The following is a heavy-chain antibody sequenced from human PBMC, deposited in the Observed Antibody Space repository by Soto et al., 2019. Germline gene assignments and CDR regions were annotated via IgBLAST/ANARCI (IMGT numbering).Heavy chain of an antibody. J-gene: IGHJ6*03. Sequence: QVQLQESGPGLVKPSQTLSLTCTVSGGSISSGGYYWSWIRQHPGKGLEWIGYIYYSGNTYYNPSIKSRVAISLDTSKNQCSVRLSSVTAADTAVYYCARTFYEIYYMDVWGKGTTVTVSS. D-gene: IGHD3-3*01. V-gene: IGHV4-31*03. CDR1: GGSISSGGYY. CDR2: IYYSGNT. CDR3: ARTFYEIYYMDV.